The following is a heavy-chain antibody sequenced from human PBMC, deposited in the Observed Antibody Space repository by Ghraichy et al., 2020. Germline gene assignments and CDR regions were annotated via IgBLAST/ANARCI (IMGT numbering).Heavy chain of an antibody. J-gene: IGHJ4*02. Sequence: GGSLRLSCVASGFTFSSYGMHWVRQAPGKGLEWVAVIWYDGSNKYYADSVKGRFTISRDNSKNTLYLQMNSLRAEDTAVYYCASLGADSSGYFDYWGQGTLVTVSS. D-gene: IGHD3-22*01. V-gene: IGHV3-33*01. CDR1: GFTFSSYG. CDR3: ASLGADSSGYFDY. CDR2: IWYDGSNK.